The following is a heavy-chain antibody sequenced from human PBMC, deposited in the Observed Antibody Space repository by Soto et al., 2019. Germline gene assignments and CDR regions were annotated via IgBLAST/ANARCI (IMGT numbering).Heavy chain of an antibody. Sequence: GESLKISCAASGFTFSSYWMSWVRQAPGKGLEWVANIKQDGSEKYYVDSVKGRFTISRDNAKNSLYLQMNSLRAEDTAVYYCARVPSSGWYYFDYWGQGTLVTVSS. V-gene: IGHV3-7*01. CDR1: GFTFSSYW. J-gene: IGHJ4*02. CDR2: IKQDGSEK. CDR3: ARVPSSGWYYFDY. D-gene: IGHD6-19*01.